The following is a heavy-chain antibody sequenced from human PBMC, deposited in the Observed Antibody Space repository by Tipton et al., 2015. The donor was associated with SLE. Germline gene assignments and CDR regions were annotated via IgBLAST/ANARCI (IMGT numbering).Heavy chain of an antibody. V-gene: IGHV4-34*01. Sequence: TLSLTCAVSGASFSGYYWSWIRQPPGKGLEWIGEINHSGSTNYNPSLKSRVTTSVDRSKNQFSLKLSSVTAADTAVYYCASGDAFDIWGQGTMVTVSS. J-gene: IGHJ3*02. CDR3: ASGDAFDI. CDR2: INHSGST. CDR1: GASFSGYY.